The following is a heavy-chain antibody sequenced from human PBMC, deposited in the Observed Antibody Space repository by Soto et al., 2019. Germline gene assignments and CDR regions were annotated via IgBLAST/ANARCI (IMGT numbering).Heavy chain of an antibody. J-gene: IGHJ4*02. CDR3: ARDKPYFDY. CDR2: IAHDGSTK. V-gene: IGHV3-30-3*01. CDR1: RFTFSDYP. Sequence: QVQLVESGGGVVQPGRSLRLSCVASRFTFSDYPMHWVRQAPGQGLDGVAVIAHDGSTKFYADSVKGRFTISRDNSKNTLYMQMNSLRTEDTAVYYCARDKPYFDYWGQGTLVTVSS.